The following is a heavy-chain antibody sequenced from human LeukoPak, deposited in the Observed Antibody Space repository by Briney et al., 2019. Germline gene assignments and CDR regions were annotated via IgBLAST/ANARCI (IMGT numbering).Heavy chain of an antibody. D-gene: IGHD6-13*01. CDR2: INPSGGST. CDR1: GYTFTSYY. J-gene: IGHJ5*02. Sequence: ASVKVSRKASGYTFTSYYMHLVRQAPGQGLEWMGIINPSGGSTSYAQKFQGRVTMTRDTSTSTVYMELSSLRSEDTAVYYCARDLRIAAAGENWFDPWGQGTLVTVSS. V-gene: IGHV1-46*01. CDR3: ARDLRIAAAGENWFDP.